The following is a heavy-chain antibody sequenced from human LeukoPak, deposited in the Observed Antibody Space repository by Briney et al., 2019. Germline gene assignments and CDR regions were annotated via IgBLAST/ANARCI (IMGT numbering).Heavy chain of an antibody. CDR3: ARGGAVTTVVFYYYYMDV. J-gene: IGHJ6*03. D-gene: IGHD4-11*01. CDR2: MNPKSGNT. V-gene: IGHV1-8*01. CDR1: GYTFTSYD. Sequence: ASVKVSCKASGYTFTSYDVNWVRQATGQGLEWMGWMNPKSGNTGYAQKFQGRVTMTRKTSISTAYMELSSLRSEDTAVYYCARGGAVTTVVFYYYYMDVWGKGTTVTVSS.